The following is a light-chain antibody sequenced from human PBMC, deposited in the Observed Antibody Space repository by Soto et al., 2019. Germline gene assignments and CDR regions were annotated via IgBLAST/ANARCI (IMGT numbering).Light chain of an antibody. CDR1: ISDVGGYEF. CDR3: GSYSSTTTREV. CDR2: EVT. J-gene: IGLJ1*01. V-gene: IGLV2-14*01. Sequence: QSVLAQTASVSGSPGQSVTISCTGAISDVGGYEFVSWYQHHPGTPPKLIIYEVTHRPSGVSHRFSGSKSASTASLTISGLQVEDEADYFCGSYSSTTTREVFGTGTKVTVL.